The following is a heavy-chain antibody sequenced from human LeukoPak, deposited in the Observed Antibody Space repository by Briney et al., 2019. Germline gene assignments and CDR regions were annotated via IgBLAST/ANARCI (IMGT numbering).Heavy chain of an antibody. J-gene: IGHJ5*02. CDR3: AKDSSGWYLA. V-gene: IGHV3-48*01. CDR2: ISGSSTTT. D-gene: IGHD6-19*01. Sequence: GGSLRLSCVGSGFTLSRYSINWVRQAPGKGLEWVSYISGSSTTTYYADSVKGRFTISRDNSKNTLYLQMNSLRAEDTAVYYCAKDSSGWYLAWGQGTLVTVSS. CDR1: GFTLSRYS.